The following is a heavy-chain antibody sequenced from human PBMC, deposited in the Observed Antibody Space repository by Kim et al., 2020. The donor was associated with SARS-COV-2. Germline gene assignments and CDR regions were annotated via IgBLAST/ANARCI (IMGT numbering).Heavy chain of an antibody. CDR2: ISAYNGNT. CDR1: GYTFTSYG. CDR3: ARDAVTIFGVDYYYYGMDV. J-gene: IGHJ6*02. Sequence: ASVKVSRKASGYTFTSYGISWVRQAPGQGLEWMGWISAYNGNTNYAQKLQGRVTMTTDTSTSTAYMELRSLRSDDTAVYYCARDAVTIFGVDYYYYGMDVWGQGTTVTVSS. D-gene: IGHD3-3*01. V-gene: IGHV1-18*04.